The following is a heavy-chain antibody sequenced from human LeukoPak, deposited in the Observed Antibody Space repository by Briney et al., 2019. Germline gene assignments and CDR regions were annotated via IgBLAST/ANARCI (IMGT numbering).Heavy chain of an antibody. CDR1: GGSISSYF. V-gene: IGHV4-59*12. CDR3: ARDRSSSVGWFDP. Sequence: PSETLSLTCTVSGGSISSYFWSWIRQPPGKGLEWIGYIYYSGSTNYNPSLKSRVTISVDTSKNQFSLKLSSVTAADAAVYYCARDRSSSVGWFDPWGQGTLVTVSS. CDR2: IYYSGST. D-gene: IGHD6-6*01. J-gene: IGHJ5*02.